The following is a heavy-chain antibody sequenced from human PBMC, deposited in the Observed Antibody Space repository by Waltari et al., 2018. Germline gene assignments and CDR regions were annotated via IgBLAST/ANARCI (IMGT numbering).Heavy chain of an antibody. CDR1: GFTFSSYA. CDR2: ISGSGGST. J-gene: IGHJ4*02. Sequence: EVQLLESGGGLVQPGGSLRLSCAASGFTFSSYAMSWVPQAPGKGLEWVSAISGSGGSTYYADSVKGRFTISRDNSKNTLYLQMNSLRAEDTAVYYCAKPSSGSYWRLYYDYWGQGTLVTVSS. D-gene: IGHD1-26*01. V-gene: IGHV3-23*01. CDR3: AKPSSGSYWRLYYDY.